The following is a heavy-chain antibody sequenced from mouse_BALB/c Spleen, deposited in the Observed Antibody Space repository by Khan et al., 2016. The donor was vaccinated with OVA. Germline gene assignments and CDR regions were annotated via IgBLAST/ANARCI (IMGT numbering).Heavy chain of an antibody. CDR1: GYTFTNYV. D-gene: IGHD4-1*01. V-gene: IGHV1S136*01. CDR2: INPYNGGT. J-gene: IGHJ2*01. Sequence: EVQLVESGPELVKPGASVKMFCKASGYTFTNYVLHWVKQKPGQGLEWIGYINPYNGGTKYNEKFKGKATLASDKSSITANMELSSLTSEDSAVYYCARGNWQSYYFDNWGQGTTLTLSS. CDR3: ARGNWQSYYFDN.